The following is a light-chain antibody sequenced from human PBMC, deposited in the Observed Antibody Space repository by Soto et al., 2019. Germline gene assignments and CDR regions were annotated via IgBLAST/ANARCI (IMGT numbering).Light chain of an antibody. Sequence: IQMTQAPSSLSASVGDRVTITCRASQSISNYLNWYQQKPGKAPNLLLHTVSRLQSGVPSRFSGSAYRTNYTLTISRLQPEDFATYYSQQSYDTPRTFGQGTKVDIK. V-gene: IGKV1-39*01. CDR3: QQSYDTPRT. CDR2: TVS. CDR1: QSISNY. J-gene: IGKJ1*01.